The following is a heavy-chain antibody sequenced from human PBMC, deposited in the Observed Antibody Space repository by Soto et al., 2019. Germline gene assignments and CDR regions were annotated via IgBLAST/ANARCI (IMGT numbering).Heavy chain of an antibody. D-gene: IGHD1-26*01. CDR3: ARVGQAENWFDP. V-gene: IGHV1-2*02. Sequence: GASVKVYCKASGYTFTGYFIYWVRQAPGQGLEWMGWINPNSGFTNYAQRFQGRVTMTSDTSISTAYMELRRLRSDDTAVYYCARVGQAENWFDPWGQGTLVTVSS. J-gene: IGHJ5*02. CDR2: INPNSGFT. CDR1: GYTFTGYF.